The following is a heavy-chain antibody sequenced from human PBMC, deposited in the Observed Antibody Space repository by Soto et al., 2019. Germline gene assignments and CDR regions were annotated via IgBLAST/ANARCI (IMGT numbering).Heavy chain of an antibody. V-gene: IGHV1-46*03. D-gene: IGHD1-26*01. Sequence: ASVKVSCKASGYTFTSQNMHWVRQAPGQGLEWMGVINPSIGTTTYAQKFQGRGTMTSDTSTSSVYMEVSSLRSEDTAVYYCISTLGARFDYWGQGTLVTVSS. CDR3: ISTLGARFDY. CDR1: GYTFTSQN. CDR2: INPSIGTT. J-gene: IGHJ4*02.